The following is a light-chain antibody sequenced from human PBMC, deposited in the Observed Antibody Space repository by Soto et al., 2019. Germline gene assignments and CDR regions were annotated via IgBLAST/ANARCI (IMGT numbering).Light chain of an antibody. CDR1: QSVSSSY. CDR2: GAS. Sequence: ESVLTQSPGTLSLSPGEKATLSCRASQSVSSSYLAWYQQKPGQAPRLLIDGASSRATGTPDRFSGSGSGTDFTLTVSRLEPEDFAVYYCQQFGSSSWTFGHGTKVEIK. J-gene: IGKJ1*01. V-gene: IGKV3-20*01. CDR3: QQFGSSSWT.